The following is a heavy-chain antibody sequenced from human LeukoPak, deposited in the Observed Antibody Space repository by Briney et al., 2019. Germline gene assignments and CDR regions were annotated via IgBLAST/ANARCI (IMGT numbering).Heavy chain of an antibody. CDR1: GFTFSSYS. Sequence: GGSLRLSCAASGFTFSSYSMNWVRQAPGKGLEWVSSISSSSSYIYYADSVKGRFTISRDNAKNSLYLQMNSLRAEDTAVYHCALDYYDSSGYRFDYWGQGTLVTVSS. J-gene: IGHJ4*02. D-gene: IGHD3-22*01. CDR2: ISSSSSYI. CDR3: ALDYYDSSGYRFDY. V-gene: IGHV3-21*01.